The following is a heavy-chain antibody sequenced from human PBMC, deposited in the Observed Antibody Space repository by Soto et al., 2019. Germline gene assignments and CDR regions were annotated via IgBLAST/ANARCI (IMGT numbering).Heavy chain of an antibody. D-gene: IGHD3-3*01. V-gene: IGHV4-4*02. CDR2: IYHSGST. CDR3: ARSHMPGNYDFWSGFDY. CDR1: GGSISSSNW. J-gene: IGHJ4*02. Sequence: WETLSLTCAVSGGSISSSNWWSWVRQPPGKGLEWIGEIYHSGSTNYNPSLKSRVTISVDKSKNQFSLKLSSVTAADTAVYYCARSHMPGNYDFWSGFDYWGQGTLVTVSS.